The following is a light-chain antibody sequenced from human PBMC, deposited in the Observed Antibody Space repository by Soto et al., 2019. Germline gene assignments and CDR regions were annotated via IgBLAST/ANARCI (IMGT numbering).Light chain of an antibody. CDR3: QQRSNWPPIT. CDR1: QSVDKW. Sequence: TQSPSTLSASVGDRVTITCRASQSVDKWLAWYQQKPGKAPKLLIYDASNRATGIPARFSGSGSGTDFTLTISSLEPEDFAVYYCQQRSNWPPITFGQGTRLEIK. CDR2: DAS. V-gene: IGKV3-11*01. J-gene: IGKJ5*01.